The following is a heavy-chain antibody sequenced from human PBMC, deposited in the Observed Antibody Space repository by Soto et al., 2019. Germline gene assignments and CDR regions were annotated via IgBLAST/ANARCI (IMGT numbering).Heavy chain of an antibody. D-gene: IGHD3-10*01. CDR3: AKQRAGYGSGSDTFYFDF. J-gene: IGHJ4*02. Sequence: EVQLLVSGGGLVQPGGSLRLSCPTSGFTFSTYAMNWVRQAPGKGLEWVSALSGSGGTTYYADSVRGRFTISRDNSKNTLFLQMSSLRAEDTALYYCAKQRAGYGSGSDTFYFDFWGQGTLVTVSS. CDR2: LSGSGGTT. V-gene: IGHV3-23*01. CDR1: GFTFSTYA.